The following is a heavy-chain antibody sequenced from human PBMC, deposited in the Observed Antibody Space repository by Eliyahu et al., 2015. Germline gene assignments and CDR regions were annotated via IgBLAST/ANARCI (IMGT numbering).Heavy chain of an antibody. V-gene: IGHV1-69*06. J-gene: IGHJ6*02. CDR1: GGTFPSYA. Sequence: QVQLVQSGAEVKKPGSSVKVSCKTSGGTFPSYAISWVRQAPGQGLEWMGGGIPIFDTANYAQKFQGRVTITADKSTSTAYMELSSLRSEDTAVYFCARGLSGRWQSRYYYYGMDVWGQGTTVTVSS. CDR3: ARGLSGRWQSRYYYYGMDV. CDR2: GIPIFDTA. D-gene: IGHD5-24*01.